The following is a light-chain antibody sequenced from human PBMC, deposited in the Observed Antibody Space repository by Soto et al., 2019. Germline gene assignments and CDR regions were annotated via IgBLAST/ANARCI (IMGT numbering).Light chain of an antibody. CDR1: SGHSSYA. CDR2: LNSDGSH. CDR3: QTWGTGIQV. V-gene: IGLV4-69*01. Sequence: QSVLTQSPSASASLGASVKLTCTLSSGHSSYAIAWHQQQPEKGPRYLMKLNSDGSHSKGDGIPDGFSGSSSGAERYLTISSFQSEDEADYYCQTWGTGIQVFGTGTKLTVL. J-gene: IGLJ1*01.